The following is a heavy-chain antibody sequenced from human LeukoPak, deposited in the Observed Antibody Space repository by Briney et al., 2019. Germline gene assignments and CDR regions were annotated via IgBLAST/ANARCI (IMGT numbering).Heavy chain of an antibody. CDR2: IDKKDKGNPQAT. J-gene: IGHJ4*02. CDR3: TRDGTASENWNHYFDY. Sequence: GGPLTLPCAASGFTFSGSPIHWVRHSSGKGLEWVGHIDKKDKGNPQATAYAASGKGRFTISRDDSINSAYLQVSSLKTDDTAVYFCTRDGTASENWNHYFDYWVQGTMVSVSS. V-gene: IGHV3-73*01. CDR1: GFTFSGSP. D-gene: IGHD1-1*01.